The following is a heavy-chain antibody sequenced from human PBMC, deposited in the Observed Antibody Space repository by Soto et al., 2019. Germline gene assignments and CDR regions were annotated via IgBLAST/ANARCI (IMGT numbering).Heavy chain of an antibody. D-gene: IGHD2-2*01. Sequence: PGGSLRLSCTTSGFTLSQYPIHRVRQAPGKGLEWVANIRQDGSEKNYVDSVKGRFTISRDNAKNSLYLQMNSLRAEDTAVYYCAREIVVARGASYFDYWGPGTLVTVSS. V-gene: IGHV3-7*04. CDR2: IRQDGSEK. J-gene: IGHJ4*02. CDR3: AREIVVARGASYFDY. CDR1: GFTLSQYP.